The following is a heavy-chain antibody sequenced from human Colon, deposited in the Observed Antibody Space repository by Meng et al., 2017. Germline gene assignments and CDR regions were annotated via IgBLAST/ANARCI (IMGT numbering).Heavy chain of an antibody. Sequence: VAVVESGGGLVQPGGSLRLSCAASGFTFRTFAMSWVRQAPGRGLEWVSSISDTGGRTHYIDSVKGRFTISRDNSKNTLYLQMDSLRAEDTAVYHCATSPQNVAEPGISYWGQGALVTVSS. D-gene: IGHD6-13*01. CDR2: ISDTGGRT. CDR1: GFTFRTFA. J-gene: IGHJ4*02. CDR3: ATSPQNVAEPGISY. V-gene: IGHV3-23*04.